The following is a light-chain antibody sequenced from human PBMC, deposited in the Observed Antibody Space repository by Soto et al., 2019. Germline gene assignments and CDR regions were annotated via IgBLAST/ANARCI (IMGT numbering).Light chain of an antibody. J-gene: IGLJ2*01. CDR2: STN. V-gene: IGLV1-44*01. CDR1: SSNIGSNA. Sequence: QSVLTQLPSASGTPGQRVTISCSGSSSNIGSNAVNWYQQLPGTAPKLLIYSTNQRPSGVPDRFSGSKSGTSASLAISGLQSEDEADYYCAAWDDSLNGLFGGGTTLTVL. CDR3: AAWDDSLNGL.